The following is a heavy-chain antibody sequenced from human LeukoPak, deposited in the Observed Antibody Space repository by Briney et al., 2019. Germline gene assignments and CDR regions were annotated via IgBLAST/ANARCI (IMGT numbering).Heavy chain of an antibody. CDR2: IYYSGST. CDR3: ARDHLDGFDY. Sequence: SETLSLTCTVSGGSISSGDYYWSWIRQPPGKGLEWIGYIYYSGSTYYNPSLKSRVTISVDTSKNQFSLKLSSVTAADTAVHYCARDHLDGFDYWGQGTLVTVSS. CDR1: GGSISSGDYY. V-gene: IGHV4-30-4*01. J-gene: IGHJ4*02.